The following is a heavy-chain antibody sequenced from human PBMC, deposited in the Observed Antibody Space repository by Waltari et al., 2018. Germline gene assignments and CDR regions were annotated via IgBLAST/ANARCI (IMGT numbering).Heavy chain of an antibody. J-gene: IGHJ2*01. CDR3: ARGSGYKYDWYFDL. CDR2: INQDGSEI. Sequence: EEQLVESGGHWVQPGGSLRLSCAASGFTFGTYWMSWVRQAPGKGREWVAKINQDGSEIHHVDSVEGRFTISRDNAKDSLFLQMDSLRAEDTAIYQCARGSGYKYDWYFDLWGRGTRVTVSS. V-gene: IGHV3-7*01. CDR1: GFTFGTYW. D-gene: IGHD3-22*01.